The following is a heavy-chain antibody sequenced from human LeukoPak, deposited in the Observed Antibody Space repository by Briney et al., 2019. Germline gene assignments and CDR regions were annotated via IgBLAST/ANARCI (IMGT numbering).Heavy chain of an antibody. D-gene: IGHD4-23*01. CDR1: GGSISNYY. CDR3: ARHEYGGSSAENFQH. J-gene: IGHJ1*01. Sequence: SETLSLTCTVSGGSISNYYWSWIRQPPGKGLEWIGYIYYSGSTNYNPSLKSRVTISVDTSKNQFSLKVSSVTAADTAVYYCARHEYGGSSAENFQHWGQDTPVTVSS. CDR2: IYYSGST. V-gene: IGHV4-59*08.